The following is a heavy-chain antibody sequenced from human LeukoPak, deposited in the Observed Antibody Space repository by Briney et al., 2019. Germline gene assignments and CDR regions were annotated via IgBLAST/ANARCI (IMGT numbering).Heavy chain of an antibody. D-gene: IGHD5-12*01. Sequence: ASVKVSCKTSGYTFTDYYLHWAQQAPGQGLEWVGWIHPNTGATHYAQKFQGRLTMTRDTSISTVYMELTRLRSDDTAVYYCARDMGRYSGYDYDYWGQGTLVTASS. CDR2: IHPNTGAT. V-gene: IGHV1-2*02. J-gene: IGHJ4*02. CDR1: GYTFTDYY. CDR3: ARDMGRYSGYDYDY.